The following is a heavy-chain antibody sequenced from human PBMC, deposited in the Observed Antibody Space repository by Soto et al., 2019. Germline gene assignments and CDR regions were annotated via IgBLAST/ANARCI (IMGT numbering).Heavy chain of an antibody. V-gene: IGHV4-59*11. Sequence: QVQLQESGPGLVKPSETLSLTCTVSGDSMSGHYWTWIRQPPGQGLEWIGYIYYSGSTKYNPSLRSGVTNAVDTSVAQFRLKLRAVTAADTAVYYCARVLHRGNSKPYYVVYWGQRALVTVIS. J-gene: IGHJ4*02. D-gene: IGHD2-21*02. CDR1: GDSMSGHY. CDR2: IYYSGST. CDR3: ARVLHRGNSKPYYVVY.